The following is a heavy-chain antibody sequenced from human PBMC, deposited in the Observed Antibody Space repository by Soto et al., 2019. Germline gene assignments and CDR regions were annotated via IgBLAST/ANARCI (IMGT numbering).Heavy chain of an antibody. Sequence: EVQLVESGGGLVQPGGSLKLSCAASGFIFSASAVHWVRQASGNGLEWIGRIRRKANNYATGYAASVNGRFTISRDDSKNTAYLQVNSLKTEDTAVYYCTVSGAHYYYTLDAWGQGTSVTVSS. V-gene: IGHV3-73*01. CDR1: GFIFSASA. J-gene: IGHJ6*02. CDR2: IRRKANNYAT. CDR3: TVSGAHYYYTLDA. D-gene: IGHD3-10*01.